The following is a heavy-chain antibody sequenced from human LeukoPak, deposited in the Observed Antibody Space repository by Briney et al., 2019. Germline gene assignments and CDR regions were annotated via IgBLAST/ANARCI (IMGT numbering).Heavy chain of an antibody. CDR2: FDPEDGET. Sequence: ASVKVSCKVSGYTLTELSMHWVRQAPGKGLEWMGGFDPEDGETIYAQKFQGRVTMTEDTSTDTAYMELSSLRSEDTAVYYCATRVLWGFWSGYYRRVDWFDPWGQGTLVTVSS. D-gene: IGHD3-3*01. V-gene: IGHV1-24*01. CDR3: ATRVLWGFWSGYYRRVDWFDP. J-gene: IGHJ5*02. CDR1: GYTLTELS.